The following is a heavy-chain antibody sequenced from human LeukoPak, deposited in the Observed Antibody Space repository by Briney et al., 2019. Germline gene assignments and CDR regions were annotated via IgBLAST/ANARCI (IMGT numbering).Heavy chain of an antibody. Sequence: SETLSLTCTVSGGSISSSSYYWGWIRQPPGKGLEWIGSIYYSGSTYYNPSLKSRVTISVDTSKNQFSLKLSSVTAADTAVYYCARDRHVLLWFGEAPRNDYYGMDVWAKGPRSPSP. V-gene: IGHV4-39*07. CDR3: ARDRHVLLWFGEAPRNDYYGMDV. CDR1: GGSISSSSYY. D-gene: IGHD3-10*01. J-gene: IGHJ6*02. CDR2: IYYSGST.